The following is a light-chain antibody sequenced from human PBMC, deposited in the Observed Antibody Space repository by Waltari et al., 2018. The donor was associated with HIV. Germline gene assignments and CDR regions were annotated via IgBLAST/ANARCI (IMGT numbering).Light chain of an antibody. J-gene: IGLJ2*01. CDR3: CSYAGSSTYVV. CDR2: EVS. V-gene: IGLV2-23*02. Sequence: QSALTQPASVSGSPGQSITISCTGTSSDVGSYNVVSWYQQHPGKAPKLMIYEVSKRPSGVSSRFSGSKSGNTASRTISGLQAEDEADYHCCSYAGSSTYVVFGGGTKLTVL. CDR1: SSDVGSYNV.